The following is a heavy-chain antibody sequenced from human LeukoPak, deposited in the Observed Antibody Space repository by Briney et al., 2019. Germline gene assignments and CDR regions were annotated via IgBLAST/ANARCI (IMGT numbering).Heavy chain of an antibody. Sequence: SETLSLTCTVSGGSISSSSYYWGWIRQPPGKGLEWIGSIYYSGSTYYNPSLKSRVTISVDTSKNQFSLKLSSVTAADTAVYYCARHIGYSYGPYFDYWSQGTLVTVSS. CDR1: GGSISSSSYY. CDR2: IYYSGST. J-gene: IGHJ4*02. V-gene: IGHV4-39*01. CDR3: ARHIGYSYGPYFDY. D-gene: IGHD5-18*01.